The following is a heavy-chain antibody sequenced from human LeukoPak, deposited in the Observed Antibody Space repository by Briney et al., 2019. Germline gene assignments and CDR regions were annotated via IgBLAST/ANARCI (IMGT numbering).Heavy chain of an antibody. Sequence: GRSPRLSCAASGLTFNNYGMHWVRQAPGKGLEWVAVISYDGSTKYYADSVKGRFTISRDNAKNSLYLQMNSLRAEDTAVYYCAAAVEEMATWGQGTLVTVSS. J-gene: IGHJ4*02. CDR2: ISYDGSTK. CDR3: AAAVEEMAT. D-gene: IGHD5-24*01. V-gene: IGHV3-30*03. CDR1: GLTFNNYG.